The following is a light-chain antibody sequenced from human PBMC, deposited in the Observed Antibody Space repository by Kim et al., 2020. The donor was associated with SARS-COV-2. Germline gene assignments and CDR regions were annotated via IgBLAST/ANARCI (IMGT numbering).Light chain of an antibody. CDR2: EVS. Sequence: QSVVTQPPSASGSPGQSVTISCTGTSSDIGGYNHVSWYQQHPGKAPKLMIYEVSKWPSGVPDRFSGSKSGNTASLTVSGLQADDEANYYCSSYGGNNKWVFGGGTKLTVL. CDR3: SSYGGNNKWV. CDR1: SSDIGGYNH. V-gene: IGLV2-8*01. J-gene: IGLJ3*02.